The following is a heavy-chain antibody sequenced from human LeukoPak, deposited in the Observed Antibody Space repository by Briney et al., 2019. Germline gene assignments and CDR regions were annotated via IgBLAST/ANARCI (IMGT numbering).Heavy chain of an antibody. Sequence: SETLSLTCTVSGGSISSYFWSWVRQPPGTGLEWIGYIYYSGSTNYNPSLKSRVTISVDTSKKQFSLKLSSVTAADTAVYHCARDREVGFDYWGQGTLVTVSS. D-gene: IGHD3-10*01. CDR1: GGSISSYF. J-gene: IGHJ4*02. V-gene: IGHV4-59*01. CDR2: IYYSGST. CDR3: ARDREVGFDY.